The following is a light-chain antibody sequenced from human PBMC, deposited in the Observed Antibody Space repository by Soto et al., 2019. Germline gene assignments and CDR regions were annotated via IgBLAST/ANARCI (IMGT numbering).Light chain of an antibody. Sequence: EIGLTQSPDTLSLSPGEGATLSCRASQSVSRSYLGWYQQKPGQAPRLLMYGASIRAAGVPDRFSGSGSGTEFTLTLSRLEHEDFTVYYCHHYETFGQGTRLEIK. V-gene: IGKV3-20*01. CDR1: QSVSRSY. CDR2: GAS. CDR3: HHYET. J-gene: IGKJ5*01.